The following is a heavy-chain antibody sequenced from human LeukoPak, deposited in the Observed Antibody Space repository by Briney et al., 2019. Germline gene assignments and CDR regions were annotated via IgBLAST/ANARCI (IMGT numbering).Heavy chain of an antibody. V-gene: IGHV3-53*01. CDR2: IYSGGST. J-gene: IGHJ3*02. CDR1: GFTVSSNY. Sequence: GGSLRLSCAASGFTVSSNYMSWVRQAPGKGLEWVSVIYSGGSTYYADSVKGRFTISRDNSKNTLYLQMNSLRAEDTAVYYCAATRVGATYDAFDIWGQGTMVTVSS. D-gene: IGHD1-26*01. CDR3: AATRVGATYDAFDI.